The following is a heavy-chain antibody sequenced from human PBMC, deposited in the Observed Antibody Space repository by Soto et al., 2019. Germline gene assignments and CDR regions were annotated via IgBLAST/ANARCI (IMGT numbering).Heavy chain of an antibody. CDR3: AIYYEGTYFDY. V-gene: IGHV4-38-2*01. Sequence: SETLSLTCAVSGYSISSGYYWGWIRQPPGKGLEWIGSFYHSGSTYYNPSLKSRVTISVDTSKNQFSLKLSSVTAADTAVYYCAIYYEGTYFDYWGQGTLVTVSS. CDR2: FYHSGST. D-gene: IGHD3-22*01. J-gene: IGHJ4*02. CDR1: GYSISSGYY.